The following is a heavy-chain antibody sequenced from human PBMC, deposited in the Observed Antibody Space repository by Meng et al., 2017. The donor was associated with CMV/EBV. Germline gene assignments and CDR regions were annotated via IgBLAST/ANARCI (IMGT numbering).Heavy chain of an antibody. CDR2: INPSGGST. D-gene: IGHD3-22*01. Sequence: ASVKVSCKASGYTFTSYYMHWVRQAPGQGLEWMGIINPSGGSTSYAQKFQGRVTMTRDTSTSTVYMELSSLRSEDTAVYYCARAEGDYYDSSGYCADCWGQGTLVTVSS. J-gene: IGHJ4*02. CDR3: ARAEGDYYDSSGYCADC. V-gene: IGHV1-46*01. CDR1: GYTFTSYY.